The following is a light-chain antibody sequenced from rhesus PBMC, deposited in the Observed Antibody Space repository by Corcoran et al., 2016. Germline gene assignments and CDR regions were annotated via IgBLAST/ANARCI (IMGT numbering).Light chain of an antibody. V-gene: IGKV1-22*01. J-gene: IGKJ1*01. CDR2: KAS. CDR1: PRISSG. CDR3: LQYNSSPWT. Sequence: DIQMTQSPSSLSASVGDTVTITCWASPRISSGLDCYQQKPGKSPKLLSYKASSLQSGVPSRVSGSESGTDFTLTFSRLQPEYFATYYCLQYNSSPWTFCQGTKVEIK.